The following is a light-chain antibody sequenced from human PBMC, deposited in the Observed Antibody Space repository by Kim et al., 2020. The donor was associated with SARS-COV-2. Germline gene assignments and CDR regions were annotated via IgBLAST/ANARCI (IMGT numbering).Light chain of an antibody. V-gene: IGLV3-21*03. Sequence: APGKTAGITCGGNNVGTNNMLWYQQKPGQAPVLLVYDDSQRPSGIPERFSGSKSGNTATLTISRVEAGDEADYYCQVWETSSDHMVFGGGTQLTVL. J-gene: IGLJ2*01. CDR2: DDS. CDR1: NVGTNN. CDR3: QVWETSSDHMV.